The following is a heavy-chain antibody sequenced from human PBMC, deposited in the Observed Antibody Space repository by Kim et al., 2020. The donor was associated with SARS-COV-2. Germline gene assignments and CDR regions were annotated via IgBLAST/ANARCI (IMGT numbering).Heavy chain of an antibody. V-gene: IGHV3-30-3*01. CDR2: ISYDGSNK. CDR3: ARVEAGTTLWYFDL. D-gene: IGHD1-7*01. Sequence: GGSLRLSCAASGFTFSSYAMHWVRQAPGKGLEWVAVISYDGSNKYYADSVKGRFTISRDNSKNTLYLQMNSLRAEDTAVYYCARVEAGTTLWYFDLWGRGTLVTVSS. CDR1: GFTFSSYA. J-gene: IGHJ2*01.